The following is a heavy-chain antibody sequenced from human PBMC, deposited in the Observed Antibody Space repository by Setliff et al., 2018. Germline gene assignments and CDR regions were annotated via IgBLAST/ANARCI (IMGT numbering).Heavy chain of an antibody. CDR2: ISSSSSYI. Sequence: PGGSLRLSCAASGFTFSSYSMNWVRQAPGKGLEWVSSISSSSSYIYYADSVKGRFTISRDNAKNSLYLQMNSLRAEDTAVYYCARGIAAMVTHCGMDVWGQGTTVTVSS. CDR3: ARGIAAMVTHCGMDV. D-gene: IGHD5-18*01. V-gene: IGHV3-21*01. CDR1: GFTFSSYS. J-gene: IGHJ6*02.